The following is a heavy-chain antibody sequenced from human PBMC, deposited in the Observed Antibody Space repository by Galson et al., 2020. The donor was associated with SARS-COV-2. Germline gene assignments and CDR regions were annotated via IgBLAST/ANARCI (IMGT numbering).Heavy chain of an antibody. CDR2: IRGSTGTT. Sequence: GGSLRLSCAASGFTFSSQAIIWVRQAPGTGLEWVSGIRGSTGTTYYADPVKGRFTISRDNAKNTVYLQMNSLRAEDTAVYYCAKCPKGSWYSDYWGQGTLVTVSS. J-gene: IGHJ4*02. CDR3: AKCPKGSWYSDY. D-gene: IGHD6-13*01. V-gene: IGHV3-23*01. CDR1: GFTFSSQA.